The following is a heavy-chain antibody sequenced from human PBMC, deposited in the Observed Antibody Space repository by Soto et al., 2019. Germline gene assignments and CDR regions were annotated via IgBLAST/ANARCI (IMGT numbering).Heavy chain of an antibody. D-gene: IGHD6-13*01. V-gene: IGHV3-7*03. J-gene: IGHJ4*02. Sequence: PGGSLRLSCAASGFTFSSYWMIWVRQAPGKGLEWVANIKQDGSEKYYVDSVKGRFTISRDNAKNSLYLQMNSLRAEDTAVYYCARDQSSSWYVYWGQGTLVTVSS. CDR3: ARDQSSSWYVY. CDR2: IKQDGSEK. CDR1: GFTFSSYW.